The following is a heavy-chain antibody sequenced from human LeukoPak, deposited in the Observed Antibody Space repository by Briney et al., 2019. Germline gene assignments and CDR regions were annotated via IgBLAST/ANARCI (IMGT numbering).Heavy chain of an antibody. J-gene: IGHJ6*02. CDR2: ISGSGGSA. Sequence: GGSLRLSCAASGFTFSSYAMSWVRQAPGKGLEWVSAISGSGGSAYYADSVKGRFTISRDNSKNTLYLQMNSLRAEDTAVYYCAKRIRSTTVTTHHHYYYYYGMDVWGQGTTVTVSS. CDR1: GFTFSSYA. V-gene: IGHV3-23*01. CDR3: AKRIRSTTVTTHHHYYYYYGMDV. D-gene: IGHD4-17*01.